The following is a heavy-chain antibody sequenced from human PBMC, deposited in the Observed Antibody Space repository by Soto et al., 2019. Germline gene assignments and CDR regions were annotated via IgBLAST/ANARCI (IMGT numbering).Heavy chain of an antibody. CDR3: ARGRVEDSSGWATYFDY. CDR1: GFTFSGYS. J-gene: IGHJ4*02. V-gene: IGHV3-64*01. D-gene: IGHD6-19*01. Sequence: PGXSLRLSCAASGFTFSGYSMFWVRQAPVNGLEYVSAINTNGVNTFYAKSVKGRFTISRDNSKNTMYLQMGSLRAEDMAVYYCARGRVEDSSGWATYFDYWGQGTLVTVSS. CDR2: INTNGVNT.